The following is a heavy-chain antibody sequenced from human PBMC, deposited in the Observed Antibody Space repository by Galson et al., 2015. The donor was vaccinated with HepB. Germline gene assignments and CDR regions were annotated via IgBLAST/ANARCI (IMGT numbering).Heavy chain of an antibody. V-gene: IGHV3-23*01. CDR1: GFTFSSYA. D-gene: IGHD3-10*01. CDR3: AKQSDYGSGSLSFDY. CDR2: ISGSGGST. J-gene: IGHJ4*02. Sequence: SLRLSCAASGFTFSSYAMSWVRQAPGKGLEWVSAISGSGGSTYYADSVKGRFTISRDNSKNTLYLQMNSLRAEDTAVYYCAKQSDYGSGSLSFDYWGQGTLVTVSS.